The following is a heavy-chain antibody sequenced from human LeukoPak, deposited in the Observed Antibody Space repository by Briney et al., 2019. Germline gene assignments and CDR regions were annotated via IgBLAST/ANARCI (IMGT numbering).Heavy chain of an antibody. CDR2: ISWNSGSI. Sequence: PGRSLRLSCAASGFTFDDYAMHWVRQAPGKGLEWVSGISWNSGSIGYADSVKGRFTISRDNAKNSLYLQMNNLRAEDTAVYYCVGPDSQFDCWGQGTLVTVSS. CDR3: VGPDSQFDC. J-gene: IGHJ4*02. D-gene: IGHD3-10*01. V-gene: IGHV3-9*01. CDR1: GFTFDDYA.